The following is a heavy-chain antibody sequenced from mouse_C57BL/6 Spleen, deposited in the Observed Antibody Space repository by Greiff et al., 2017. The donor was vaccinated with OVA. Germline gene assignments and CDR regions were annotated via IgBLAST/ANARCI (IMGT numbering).Heavy chain of an antibody. D-gene: IGHD3-2*02. CDR1: GFSLTSYG. Sequence: VQLQQSGPGLVQPSQSLSITCTVSGFSLTSYGVHWVRQSPGKGLEWLGVIWRGGSTDYNAAFISRLSISKDNSKSQVFFKMNSLQADDTAIYYCARNGRLGYAMDYWGQGTSVTVSS. J-gene: IGHJ4*01. CDR2: IWRGGST. V-gene: IGHV2-2*01. CDR3: ARNGRLGYAMDY.